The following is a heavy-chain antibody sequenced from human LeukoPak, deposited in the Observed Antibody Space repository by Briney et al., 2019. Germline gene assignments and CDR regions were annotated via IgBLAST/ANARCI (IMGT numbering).Heavy chain of an antibody. J-gene: IGHJ4*02. CDR2: IYSDGDT. V-gene: IGHV3-53*01. CDR1: GLTVSSSY. Sequence: GGSLRLSCAASGLTVSSSYMSWVRQAPGKGLEWVSVIYSDGDTYYPESVKGRFTISRDNSKNTLYLQMSSLRAEDTAVYYCAGDSLSPPQGDSWGQGTLVTVSS. CDR3: AGDSLSPPQGDS. D-gene: IGHD2/OR15-2a*01.